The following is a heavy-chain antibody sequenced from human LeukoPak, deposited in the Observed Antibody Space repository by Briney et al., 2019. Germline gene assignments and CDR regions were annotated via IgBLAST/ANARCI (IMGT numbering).Heavy chain of an antibody. CDR2: IYYSGST. CDR3: ARVNGGSGSYLFY. V-gene: IGHV4-39*07. J-gene: IGHJ4*02. D-gene: IGHD3-10*01. CDR1: GGSISSSSYY. Sequence: SETLSLTCTVSGGSISSSSYYWGWIRQPPGKGLEWIGSIYYSGSTYYNPSLKSRVTISVDTSKNQFSLKLSSVTAADTAVYYCARVNGGSGSYLFYWGQGTLVTVSS.